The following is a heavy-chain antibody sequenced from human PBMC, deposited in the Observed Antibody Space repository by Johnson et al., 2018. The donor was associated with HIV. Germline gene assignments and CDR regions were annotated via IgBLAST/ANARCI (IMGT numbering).Heavy chain of an antibody. CDR3: ARVSPDRKGFWSGYGGEAFDI. CDR2: ISSSGTTI. Sequence: MQLVESGGGVVNPGRSLRLSCAASGFTFRSYPMNWVRQAPGKGLEWFSYISSSGTTIYYADSVKGRFTLPRDTAKNSLYLQMNSLRAEDTALYYCARVSPDRKGFWSGYGGEAFDIWGQGTMVTVSS. V-gene: IGHV3-48*04. D-gene: IGHD3-3*01. J-gene: IGHJ3*02. CDR1: GFTFRSYP.